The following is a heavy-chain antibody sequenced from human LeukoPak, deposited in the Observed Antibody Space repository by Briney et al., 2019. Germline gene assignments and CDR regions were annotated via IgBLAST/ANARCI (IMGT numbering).Heavy chain of an antibody. CDR3: ARARYYESSGYYYSDY. V-gene: IGHV3-66*01. J-gene: IGHJ4*02. Sequence: GGSLRLSCAASGFTVSSNYMSWVRQAPGKGLEWVVVIYCGGSTYYADSVKGRFTISRDNSKNTLYLQMSSVRVEDTAVYFCARARYYESSGYYYSDYWGQGTLVTVSS. D-gene: IGHD3-22*01. CDR1: GFTVSSNY. CDR2: IYCGGST.